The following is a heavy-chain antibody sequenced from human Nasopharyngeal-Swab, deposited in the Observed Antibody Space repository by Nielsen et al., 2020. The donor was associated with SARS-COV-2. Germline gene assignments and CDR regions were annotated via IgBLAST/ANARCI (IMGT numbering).Heavy chain of an antibody. V-gene: IGHV3-33*01. CDR1: GFTFSSYG. Sequence: GESLKISCAASGFTFSSYGMHLVRQAPGKVLEWVAVIWYDGSNKYYADSVKGRFTISRDNSKNTLYLQMNSLRAEDTAVYYCARDRGSYGQGKIDYWGQGTLVTVSS. CDR3: ARDRGSYGQGKIDY. J-gene: IGHJ4*02. CDR2: IWYDGSNK. D-gene: IGHD5-18*01.